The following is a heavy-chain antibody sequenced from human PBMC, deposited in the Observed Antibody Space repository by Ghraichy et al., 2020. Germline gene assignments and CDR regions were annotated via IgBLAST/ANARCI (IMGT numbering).Heavy chain of an antibody. CDR2: ISAYNGNT. D-gene: IGHD6-19*01. Sequence: ASVKVSCKASGYTFTSYGISWVRQAPGQGLEWMGWISAYNGNTNYAQKLQGRVTMTTDTSTSTAYMELRSLRSDDTAVYYCASVREWLVQVNPWFDPWGQGTLVTVSS. V-gene: IGHV1-18*01. CDR1: GYTFTSYG. CDR3: ASVREWLVQVNPWFDP. J-gene: IGHJ5*02.